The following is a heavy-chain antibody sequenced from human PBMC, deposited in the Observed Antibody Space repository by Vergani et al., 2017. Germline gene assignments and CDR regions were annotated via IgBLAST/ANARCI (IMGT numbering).Heavy chain of an antibody. CDR1: GYSFTSYW. Sequence: EVQLVQSGAEVKKPGESLRISCKGSGYSFTSYWISWVRQMPGKGLEWMGRIDPSDSYTNYSPSFPGHVTISADKSISTAYLQWSSLKASDTAMYYCARGSAPLRYFDWLLPQPFDYWGQGTLVTVSS. J-gene: IGHJ4*02. D-gene: IGHD3-9*01. CDR3: ARGSAPLRYFDWLLPQPFDY. CDR2: IDPSDSYT. V-gene: IGHV5-10-1*03.